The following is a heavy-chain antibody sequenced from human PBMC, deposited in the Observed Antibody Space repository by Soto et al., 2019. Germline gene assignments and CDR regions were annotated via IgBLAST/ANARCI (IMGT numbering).Heavy chain of an antibody. D-gene: IGHD1-1*01. V-gene: IGHV3-30*18. CDR3: AKAYATTARDS. CDR2: ISYDGTEK. CDR1: GFSFAYYG. J-gene: IGHJ4*02. Sequence: QVQLVESGGGVVQPGRSLRLSCAASGFSFAYYGMHGVRQAPGKGLEWVAVISYDGTEKYYEDSVKGRFTISRDNTKNRLDLQMNSLRGEDTAVYFCAKAYATTARDSWGQGTLVTVSP.